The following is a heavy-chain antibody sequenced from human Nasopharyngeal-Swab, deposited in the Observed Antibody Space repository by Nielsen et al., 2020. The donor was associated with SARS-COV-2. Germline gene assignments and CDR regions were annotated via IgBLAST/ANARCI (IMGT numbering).Heavy chain of an antibody. J-gene: IGHJ4*02. CDR2: ISAYNSNT. V-gene: IGHV1-18*01. Sequence: ASVKVSCKASGYTFTSYGISWVRQAPGQGLEWMGWISAYNSNTNYAQKLQGRVTTTTDTSTSTAYMELRSLRSADTAVYYCARDDSSNYDFWSGYYTSFDYWGQGTLVTVSS. CDR1: GYTFTSYG. CDR3: ARDDSSNYDFWSGYYTSFDY. D-gene: IGHD3-3*01.